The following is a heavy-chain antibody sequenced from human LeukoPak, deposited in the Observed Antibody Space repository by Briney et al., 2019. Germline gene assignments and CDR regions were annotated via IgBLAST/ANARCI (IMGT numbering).Heavy chain of an antibody. CDR3: ARASGYCSGGSCYSFIIAPPYMDV. V-gene: IGHV3-48*03. Sequence: PGGSLRLSCAASGFTFSSYEMNWVRQAPGKGLEWVSYISSSDDTIYYADSVKGRFTISRDNAKNSLYLQMNSLRAEDTAVYYCARASGYCSGGSCYSFIIAPPYMDVWGKGTTVTVSS. CDR2: ISSSDDTI. D-gene: IGHD2-15*01. J-gene: IGHJ6*03. CDR1: GFTFSSYE.